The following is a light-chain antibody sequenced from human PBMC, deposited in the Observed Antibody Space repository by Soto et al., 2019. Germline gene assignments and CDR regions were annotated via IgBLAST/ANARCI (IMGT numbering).Light chain of an antibody. Sequence: EIVLTQSPAILSMSPGERATLSCRASQSVSSYFAWYQQKPGQAPRLLIYDASNRATGVPARFSGSGSGTDFTLTISSLEPEDFAVYYCQQRRYGHVTFGQGTKV. V-gene: IGKV3-11*01. CDR1: QSVSSY. CDR3: QQRRYGHVT. CDR2: DAS. J-gene: IGKJ1*01.